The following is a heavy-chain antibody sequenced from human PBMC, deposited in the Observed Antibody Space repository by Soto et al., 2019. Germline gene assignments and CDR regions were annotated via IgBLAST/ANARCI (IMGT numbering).Heavy chain of an antibody. J-gene: IGHJ4*01. CDR2: VLPIIGST. V-gene: IGHV1-69*06. Sequence: QVQLVQSGAEVKKPGSSVKVSCKTSGGLFSVFSFNWVRQAPGQGLEWMGGVLPIIGSTDYAQKFQGRLTITADRSTSTIYMELSRLTSDDTANYYCATIRVRGGPLRFEDGGQGTLISVSS. CDR3: ATIRVRGGPLRFED. CDR1: GGLFSVFS. D-gene: IGHD5-12*01.